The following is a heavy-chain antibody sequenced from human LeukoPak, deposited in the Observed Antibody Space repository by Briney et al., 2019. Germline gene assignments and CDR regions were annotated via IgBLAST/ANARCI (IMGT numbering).Heavy chain of an antibody. J-gene: IGHJ3*02. CDR1: GGSFSGYY. Sequence: SETLSLTCAVYGGSFSGYYWSWIRQPPGKGLEWIGEINHSGSTNYNPSLKSRVTISVDTSKNQFSLKLSSVTAADTAVYYCARRGRRDAFGIWGQGTMVTVSS. CDR2: INHSGST. D-gene: IGHD3-10*01. CDR3: ARRGRRDAFGI. V-gene: IGHV4-34*01.